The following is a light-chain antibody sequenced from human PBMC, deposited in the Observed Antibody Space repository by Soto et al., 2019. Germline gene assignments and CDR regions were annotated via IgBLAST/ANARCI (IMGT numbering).Light chain of an antibody. J-gene: IGKJ5*01. CDR1: QSLNSNF. CDR3: QQYYSYPIT. V-gene: IGKV3D-7*01. Sequence: EVVLTQSPATLSLSPGERATLSCRASQSLNSNFLVWYQQKPGQAPRLLISSTSHRATGIPARFSGSGSGTEFTLTISCLQSEDFATYYCQQYYSYPITFGQGTRLEI. CDR2: STS.